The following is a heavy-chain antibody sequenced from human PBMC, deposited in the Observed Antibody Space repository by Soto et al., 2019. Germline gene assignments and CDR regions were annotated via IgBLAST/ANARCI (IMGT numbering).Heavy chain of an antibody. D-gene: IGHD6-25*01. V-gene: IGHV4-59*01. J-gene: IGHJ5*02. CDR1: GGSLSSYY. CDR2: VYFSGNT. CDR3: GSVRPSGYVLS. Sequence: QVQLQESGPGLVKPSETLSLTCTVSGGSLSSYYWTWIRQSPGKGLEWIGYVYFSGNTNYNPSLKSRVTISIDTSNNQCSLRLASVTAAATAFYYCGSVRPSGYVLSWGQGTLVTVSS.